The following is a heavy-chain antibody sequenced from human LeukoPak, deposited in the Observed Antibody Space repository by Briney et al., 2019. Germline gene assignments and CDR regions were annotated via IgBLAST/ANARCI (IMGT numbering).Heavy chain of an antibody. V-gene: IGHV3-23*01. Sequence: GGSLRLSCAASGFTFSSYAMSWVRQAPGKGLKWVSTINDNGDGTYYADSVKGRFTISRDNSKNTLYLQMNSLRAEDTAVYYCASPIGFDYWGQGTLVTVSP. CDR1: GFTFSSYA. D-gene: IGHD3-10*01. CDR3: ASPIGFDY. J-gene: IGHJ4*02. CDR2: INDNGDGT.